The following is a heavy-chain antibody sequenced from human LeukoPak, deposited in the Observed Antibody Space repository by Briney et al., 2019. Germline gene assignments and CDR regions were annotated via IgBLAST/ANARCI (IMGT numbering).Heavy chain of an antibody. Sequence: PSQTLSLTCAVSGGSISSGGYSWSWIRQPPGKGLEWIGYIYHSRSTYYNPSLKSRVTISVDRSKNQFSLKLSSVTAADTAVYYCARGRKGGMDVWGQGTTVTVSS. CDR3: ARGRKGGMDV. J-gene: IGHJ6*02. CDR2: IYHSRST. CDR1: GGSISSGGYS. V-gene: IGHV4-30-2*01.